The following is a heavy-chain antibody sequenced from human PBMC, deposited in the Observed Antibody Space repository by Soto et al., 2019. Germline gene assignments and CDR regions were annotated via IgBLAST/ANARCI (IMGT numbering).Heavy chain of an antibody. CDR3: AHKGGGDRILDY. D-gene: IGHD3-16*01. CDR1: GFSLSASGVG. J-gene: IGHJ4*02. CDR2: IYWDDAK. Sequence: QITLKESGPTLVKPTQTLTLTCTFSGFSLSASGVGVGWIRQPPGKALEWLAIIYWDDAKHYSPSLKSSLTITQDTSKNQGVLKMTNMDPVDTATYYFAHKGGGDRILDYWGQGTLVTVSS. V-gene: IGHV2-5*02.